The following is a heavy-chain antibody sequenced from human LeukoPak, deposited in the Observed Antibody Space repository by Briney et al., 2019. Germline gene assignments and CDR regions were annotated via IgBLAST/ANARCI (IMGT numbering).Heavy chain of an antibody. J-gene: IGHJ4*02. CDR3: ARDYYDSSGYCDY. Sequence: GGSLRLSCAASGFTFSSYAMHWVRQAPGKGLEWVAVISYDGSNKYYADSVKGRFTISRDNSKNTLYLQMNSLRAEDTAVYYCARDYYDSSGYCDYWGQGTLVTVSS. CDR1: GFTFSSYA. CDR2: ISYDGSNK. D-gene: IGHD3-22*01. V-gene: IGHV3-30-3*01.